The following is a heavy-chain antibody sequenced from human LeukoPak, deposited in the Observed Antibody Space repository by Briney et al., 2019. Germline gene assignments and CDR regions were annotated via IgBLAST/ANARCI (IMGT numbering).Heavy chain of an antibody. CDR2: ISGSGGST. J-gene: IGHJ5*02. D-gene: IGHD2-15*01. Sequence: GVSLRLSGAASVFTFSSYWMKWVRQAPGKGLEGFSAISGSGGSTYYADSVKGRLTISRDNCKNTLYLQMHSLRAEATAVYHCARYRDIVVLIDWFDPWDQGTLVTVPS. V-gene: IGHV3-23*01. CDR1: VFTFSSYW. CDR3: ARYRDIVVLIDWFDP.